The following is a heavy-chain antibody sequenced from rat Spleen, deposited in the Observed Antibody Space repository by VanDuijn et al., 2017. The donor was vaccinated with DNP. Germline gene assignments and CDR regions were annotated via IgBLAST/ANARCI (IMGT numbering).Heavy chain of an antibody. CDR1: GFTFSYYW. D-gene: IGHD1-12*02. CDR3: ARVGDLHDGGDGDVLDV. Sequence: EVQLVESGGDLVQPGRSLKLSCVASGFTFSYYWMAWVRQVPGKGLEWIASITGGSRITSYPDSVKGRFTISSDDAKNTLSLQMNSLRSEDTATYYCARVGDLHDGGDGDVLDVWGQGTSVTVSS. CDR2: ITGGSRIT. J-gene: IGHJ4*01. V-gene: IGHV5-31*01.